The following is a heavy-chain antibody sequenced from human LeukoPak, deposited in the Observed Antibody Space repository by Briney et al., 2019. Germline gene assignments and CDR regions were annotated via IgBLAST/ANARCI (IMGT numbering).Heavy chain of an antibody. CDR1: GFTFSSSE. J-gene: IGHJ4*02. V-gene: IGHV3-48*03. CDR3: VKVAKYYYGSETYYFFEH. D-gene: IGHD3-10*01. Sequence: GGSLRLSCAASGFTFSSSEMNWVRQAPGKGLEWVSYISTNGRTIYYADSVKGRFTMSRDNAKNSLDLQMNSLRVEDTGIYYCVKVAKYYYGSETYYFFEHWGQGTPVTASS. CDR2: ISTNGRTI.